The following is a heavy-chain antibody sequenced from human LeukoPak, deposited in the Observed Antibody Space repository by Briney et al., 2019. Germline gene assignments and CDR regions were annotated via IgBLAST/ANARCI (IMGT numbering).Heavy chain of an antibody. J-gene: IGHJ4*02. CDR1: GGSFSGYY. CDR2: IYYSGST. CDR3: AKDLIVGATN. V-gene: IGHV4-34*01. D-gene: IGHD1-26*01. Sequence: SETLSLTCAVYGGSFSGYYWSWIRQPPGKGLEWIGSIYYSGSTYYNPSLKSRVTISVDTSKNQFSLKLSSVTAADTAVYYCAKDLIVGATNWGQGTLVTVSS.